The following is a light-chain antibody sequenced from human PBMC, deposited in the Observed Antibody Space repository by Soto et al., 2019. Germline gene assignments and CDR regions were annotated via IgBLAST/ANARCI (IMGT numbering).Light chain of an antibody. J-gene: IGLJ2*01. CDR2: DVS. V-gene: IGLV2-14*03. Sequence: QSVLTQPASVSGSPGQSITISCTGTSSDVGGYNYVSWYQQHPGKAPKLMIYDVSNRPSGVSNRFSGSRSGSTASLTISGLQAEDEAHYYCSSYTGSTTLVVFGGGTKVTVL. CDR1: SSDVGGYNY. CDR3: SSYTGSTTLVV.